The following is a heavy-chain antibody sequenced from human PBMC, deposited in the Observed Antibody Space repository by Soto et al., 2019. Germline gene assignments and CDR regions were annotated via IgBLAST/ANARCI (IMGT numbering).Heavy chain of an antibody. J-gene: IGHJ6*02. V-gene: IGHV1-18*01. Sequence: QVQLVQSGAEVKKPGASVKVSCKASGYTFTSYGISWVRQAPGQGLEWMGWISAYNGNTNYAQKLQGRVTMTTDTSTSTAYKELRSLRSDDTAVYYCARDPSDIVVVPAAIALGYYYGMDVWGQGTTVTVSS. D-gene: IGHD2-2*01. CDR3: ARDPSDIVVVPAAIALGYYYGMDV. CDR2: ISAYNGNT. CDR1: GYTFTSYG.